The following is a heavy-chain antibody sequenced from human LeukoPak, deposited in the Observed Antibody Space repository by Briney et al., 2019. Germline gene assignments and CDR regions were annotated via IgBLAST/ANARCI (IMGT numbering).Heavy chain of an antibody. J-gene: IGHJ4*02. CDR1: GGSISSGGYS. Sequence: SETLSLTCAVSGGSISSGGYSWSWIRQPPGKGLEWIGYIYHSGSTYYNPSLKSRVTISVDRSKNQFSLRLSSVTAADTAVYYCARAGDFRSGYGFDYWGQGTLVTVSS. CDR2: IYHSGST. CDR3: ARAGDFRSGYGFDY. D-gene: IGHD3-3*01. V-gene: IGHV4-30-2*01.